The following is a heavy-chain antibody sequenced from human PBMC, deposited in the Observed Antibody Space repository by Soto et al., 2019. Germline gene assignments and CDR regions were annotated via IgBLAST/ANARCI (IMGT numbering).Heavy chain of an antibody. CDR3: AKDPYSGVLVPVAIGFDP. Sequence: VRQGPGKGLEWVSAISGSGGSAYYADSVKGRFTISRDNSKNTLYLQMNSLRADDSGVYYCAKDPYSGVLVPVAIGFDPWGPGTLVTVSS. CDR2: ISGSGGSA. J-gene: IGHJ5*02. D-gene: IGHD2-2*01. V-gene: IGHV3-23*01.